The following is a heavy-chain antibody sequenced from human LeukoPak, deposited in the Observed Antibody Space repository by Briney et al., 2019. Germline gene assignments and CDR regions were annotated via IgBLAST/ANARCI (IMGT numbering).Heavy chain of an antibody. CDR2: IKQDGSEK. Sequence: GGSLRLSCAASGFTFSSYWMSWVRQAPGKGLEWVANIKQDGSEKYYVDSVKGRFTISRDNAKNSLYLQMNSLRAEDTAVYYCARSGTIFGVVIIDYFDYWGQGTLVTVSS. CDR1: GFTFSSYW. CDR3: ARSGTIFGVVIIDYFDY. D-gene: IGHD3-3*01. J-gene: IGHJ4*02. V-gene: IGHV3-7*01.